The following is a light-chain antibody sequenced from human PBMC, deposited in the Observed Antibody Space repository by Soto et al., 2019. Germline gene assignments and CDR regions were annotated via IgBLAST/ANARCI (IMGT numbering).Light chain of an antibody. CDR1: QSISSW. Sequence: DIQMTQSPSTLSASVGDRVTITCRASQSISSWLAWYQQKPGKAPKLLIHKASSLESGVPSRFSGSGSGTEFTLTISSLQSEDFAVYYCQQYNNWPRTFGQGTKVDI. J-gene: IGKJ1*01. V-gene: IGKV1-5*03. CDR2: KAS. CDR3: QQYNNWPRT.